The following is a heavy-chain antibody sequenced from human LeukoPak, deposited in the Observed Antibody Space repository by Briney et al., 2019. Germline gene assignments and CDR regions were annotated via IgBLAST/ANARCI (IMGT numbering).Heavy chain of an antibody. J-gene: IGHJ5*02. CDR1: GDSISNYY. D-gene: IGHD2-2*02. CDR2: IYNSGST. CDR3: ARDSCRSTSCYNNWFDP. Sequence: SETLSLTCTVSGDSISNYYWSWIRQPAGKGLEWIGRIYNSGSTKYNPSLKSRVTLSVDKSKNQFSLKLSSVTAADTAMYYCARDSCRSTSCYNNWFDPWGQGTLVTVSS. V-gene: IGHV4-4*07.